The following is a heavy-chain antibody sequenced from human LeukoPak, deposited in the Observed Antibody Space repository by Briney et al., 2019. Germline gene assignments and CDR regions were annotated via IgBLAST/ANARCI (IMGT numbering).Heavy chain of an antibody. J-gene: IGHJ4*02. CDR3: ARVYGDYFDY. V-gene: IGHV3-74*01. D-gene: IGHD4/OR15-4a*01. Sequence: GGSLRLSCVASGFTFSSYWMHWVRQDPRKGLVWVSRISGDGRNINYADSVRGRFTISRDNAKNTLYLQMNSLRADDTAMYYCARVYGDYFDYWGQGTLVTVSS. CDR2: ISGDGRNI. CDR1: GFTFSSYW.